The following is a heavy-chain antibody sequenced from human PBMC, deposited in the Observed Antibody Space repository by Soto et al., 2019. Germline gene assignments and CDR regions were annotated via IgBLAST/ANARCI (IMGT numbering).Heavy chain of an antibody. CDR3: AREVGGGRQYYFDS. J-gene: IGHJ4*02. Sequence: SXKLPFKASGYTXTGYYIDWVRQAPGQGLEWMGWTNPSNGGTNYAQKFQGRVTMTRDTSLSIGYMELTTMRSDDTAVFYCAREVGGGRQYYFDSWGLGTLGTVSS. D-gene: IGHD3-16*01. V-gene: IGHV1-2*02. CDR2: TNPSNGGT. CDR1: GYTXTGYY.